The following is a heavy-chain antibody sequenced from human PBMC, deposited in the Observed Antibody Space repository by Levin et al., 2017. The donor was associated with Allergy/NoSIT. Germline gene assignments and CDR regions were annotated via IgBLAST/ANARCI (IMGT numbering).Heavy chain of an antibody. CDR3: AKTRSIYGDYGSIDY. D-gene: IGHD4-17*01. CDR1: EFTFSYFT. J-gene: IGHJ4*02. CDR2: ISNDGSSE. Sequence: GGSLRLSCAASEFTFSYFTMHWVRQAPGKGLAWVAVISNDGSSESYADSVKGRFTISRDNSKNTLYLQMSSLKTDDTAVYYCAKTRSIYGDYGSIDYWGQGTLVTVSS. V-gene: IGHV3-30*15.